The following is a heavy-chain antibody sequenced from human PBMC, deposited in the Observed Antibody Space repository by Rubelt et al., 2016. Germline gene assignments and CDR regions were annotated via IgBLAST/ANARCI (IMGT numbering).Heavy chain of an antibody. D-gene: IGHD5-18*01. CDR2: ISGSGGST. CDR3: AKGGLDTAFAFDI. Sequence: GRGLAWVSAISGSGGSTYYADSVKGRFTISRDNSKNTLYLQMNSLRAEDTAVYYCAKGGLDTAFAFDIWGQGTMVTVSS. J-gene: IGHJ3*02. V-gene: IGHV3-23*01.